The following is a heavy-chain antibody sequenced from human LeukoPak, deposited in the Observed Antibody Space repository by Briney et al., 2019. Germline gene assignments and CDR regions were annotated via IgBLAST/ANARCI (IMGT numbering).Heavy chain of an antibody. V-gene: IGHV4-39*01. Sequence: KSSETLSLTCTVSGGSISSSSYYWGWIRQPPGKGLEWIGSIYYSGSTYYNPSLKSRVTISVDTSKNQFSLKLSSVTAADTAVYYCARLEVSHYYMDVWGKGTTVTVSS. CDR2: IYYSGST. J-gene: IGHJ6*03. CDR1: GGSISSSSYY. CDR3: ARLEVSHYYMDV.